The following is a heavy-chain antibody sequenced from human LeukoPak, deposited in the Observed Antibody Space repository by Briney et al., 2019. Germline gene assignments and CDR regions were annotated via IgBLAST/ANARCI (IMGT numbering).Heavy chain of an antibody. D-gene: IGHD2-2*01. Sequence: GGSLRLSCAASGFTFSSYSMNWVRQAPGKGLEWVSSISSSSSYIYYADSVKGRFTISRGNAKNSLYLQMNSLRAEDTAVYYCARNLREDIVVVPEFDLWGRGTLVTVSS. J-gene: IGHJ2*01. CDR1: GFTFSSYS. V-gene: IGHV3-21*01. CDR2: ISSSSSYI. CDR3: ARNLREDIVVVPEFDL.